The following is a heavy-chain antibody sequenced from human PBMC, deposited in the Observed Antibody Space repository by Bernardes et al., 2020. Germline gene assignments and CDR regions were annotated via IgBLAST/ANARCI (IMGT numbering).Heavy chain of an antibody. CDR3: ARDIVVVPAAIETRWYFDL. J-gene: IGHJ2*01. CDR1: GGSFSGYY. V-gene: IGHV4-34*01. D-gene: IGHD2-2*02. CDR2: INHSGST. Sequence: SETLSRTCAVYGGSFSGYYWSWIRQPPGKGLEWIGEINHSGSTNYNPSLKSRVTISVDTSKNQFSLKLSSVTAADTAVYYCARDIVVVPAAIETRWYFDLCGRGTLVTVSS.